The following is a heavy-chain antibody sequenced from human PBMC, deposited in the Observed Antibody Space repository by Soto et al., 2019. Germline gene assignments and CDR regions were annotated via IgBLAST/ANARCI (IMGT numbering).Heavy chain of an antibody. V-gene: IGHV4-59*01. D-gene: IGHD1-1*01. CDR1: GGSISSYY. Sequence: SETLSLTCSVAGGSISSYYWSWIRQPPGKGLEWIGYIYYSGSTNYNPSLKSRVTMSGDTSKNQFSLKLTSVTAADTAVYYCARVKVETDGCYYMDVWGKGTTVTVSS. CDR2: IYYSGST. J-gene: IGHJ6*03. CDR3: ARVKVETDGCYYMDV.